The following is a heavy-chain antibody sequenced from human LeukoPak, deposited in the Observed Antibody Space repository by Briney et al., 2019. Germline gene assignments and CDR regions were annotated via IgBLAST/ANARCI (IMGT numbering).Heavy chain of an antibody. Sequence: SETLSLTCTVSGGSINSHYWRWIRQPPGHGLEWIGYVCYPESTNYIPSLKSRVTMSLDTSRDQFSLRLTSVTAADTSIYYCATRPADSTWYGVFDYWSQGTLVTVSS. CDR1: GGSINSHY. CDR2: VCYPEST. V-gene: IGHV4-59*11. J-gene: IGHJ4*02. CDR3: ATRPADSTWYGVFDY. D-gene: IGHD6-13*01.